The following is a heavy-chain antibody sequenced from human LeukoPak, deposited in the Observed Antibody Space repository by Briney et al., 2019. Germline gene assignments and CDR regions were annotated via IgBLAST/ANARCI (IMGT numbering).Heavy chain of an antibody. D-gene: IGHD1-1*01. Sequence: SETLSLTCTVSGGSISSSPYYWAWIRQPPGRGLEWIGSIYYRGNTYHNPSLKSRVTISVDTSKNQFSLSVISVTAADTAVYFCARPTTGPATQAYDSWGQGILVTVAS. CDR1: GGSISSSPYY. CDR2: IYYRGNT. J-gene: IGHJ4*02. V-gene: IGHV4-39*01. CDR3: ARPTTGPATQAYDS.